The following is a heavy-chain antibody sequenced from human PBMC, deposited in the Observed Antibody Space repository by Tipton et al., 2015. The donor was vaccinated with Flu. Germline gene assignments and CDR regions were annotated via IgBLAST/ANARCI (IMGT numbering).Heavy chain of an antibody. D-gene: IGHD6-19*01. V-gene: IGHV3-30*04. Sequence: SLRLSCAASGFIFSDYAMHWVRQVPGKGLDWLALISYDGTDADYADSVKGRFTISRDNSKNTLYLQMNSLGAEDTAIYYCARDPKAVAALYYFDYWGQGAPVAVSS. CDR1: GFIFSDYA. CDR2: ISYDGTDA. CDR3: ARDPKAVAALYYFDY. J-gene: IGHJ4*02.